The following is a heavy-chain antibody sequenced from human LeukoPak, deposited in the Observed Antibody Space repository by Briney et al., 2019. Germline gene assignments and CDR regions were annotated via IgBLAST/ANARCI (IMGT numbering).Heavy chain of an antibody. CDR3: TRYNNDHFDY. Sequence: GGSLRLSCAGSGFTFGGYGMHWFRQAPGKGLEWVAVIAYDGSRAFYADSVKGRFTISRDNSKNTMFVQMDDLRAEDTAVYYCTRYNNDHFDYWGQGTLVTVSS. CDR2: IAYDGSRA. CDR1: GFTFGGYG. J-gene: IGHJ4*02. V-gene: IGHV3-33*01. D-gene: IGHD1-14*01.